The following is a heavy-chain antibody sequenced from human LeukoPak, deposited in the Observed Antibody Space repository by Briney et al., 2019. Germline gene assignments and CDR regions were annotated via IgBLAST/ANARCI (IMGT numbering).Heavy chain of an antibody. CDR1: GFTFSSYA. CDR3: ARSQYYFDY. V-gene: IGHV3-30*04. CDR2: ISYDGSNK. Sequence: GGSLRLSCAASGFTFSSYAMHWVRQAPGKGLEWVAVISYDGSNKYYADSVKGRFTISRDNSKNTLYLQMNSLRAEDTAVYYCARSQYYFDYWGQGTLVTVSS. J-gene: IGHJ4*02.